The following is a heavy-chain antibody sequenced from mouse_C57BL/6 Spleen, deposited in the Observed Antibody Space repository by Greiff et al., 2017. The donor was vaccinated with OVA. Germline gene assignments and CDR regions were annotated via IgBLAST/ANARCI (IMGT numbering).Heavy chain of an antibody. CDR2: IDPETGGT. J-gene: IGHJ3*01. Sequence: QVQLKQSGAELVRPGASVTLSCKASGYTFTDYEMHWVKQTPVHGLEWIGAIDPETGGTAYNQKFKGKAILTADKSSSTAYMELRSLTSEDSAVYYCTRDDGYLAWFAYWGQGTLVTVSA. CDR3: TRDDGYLAWFAY. CDR1: GYTFTDYE. V-gene: IGHV1-15*01. D-gene: IGHD2-3*01.